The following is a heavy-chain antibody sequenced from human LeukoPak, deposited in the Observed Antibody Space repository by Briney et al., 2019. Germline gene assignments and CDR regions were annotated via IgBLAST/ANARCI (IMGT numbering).Heavy chain of an antibody. D-gene: IGHD2-8*01. J-gene: IGHJ4*02. CDR1: GFTFSTYF. V-gene: IGHV3-30-3*02. CDR2: IASDGSHT. Sequence: GGSLRLSCAASGFTFSTYFMHWVRQAPGKGLEWVADIASDGSHTFYVESVKGRFTISRDNSKNTLFLQMNGLRAEDTAVYYCAKSGGYCTNGICYHFDYWGQGTLVTVSS. CDR3: AKSGGYCTNGICYHFDY.